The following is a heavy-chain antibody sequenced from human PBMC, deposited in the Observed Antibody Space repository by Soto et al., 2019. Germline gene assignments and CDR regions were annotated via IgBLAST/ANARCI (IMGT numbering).Heavy chain of an antibody. D-gene: IGHD3-22*01. V-gene: IGHV4-59*01. CDR1: GGSISCYY. CDR2: IYYSGST. J-gene: IGHJ4*02. CDR3: ARGDYYDSSGYYPHFDY. Sequence: SETLSLTCTVPGGSISCYYWSWIRQPPGKGLEWIGYIYYSGSTNYNPSLKSRVTISVDTSKNQFSLKLSSVTAADTAVYYCARGDYYDSSGYYPHFDYWGQGTLVTVSS.